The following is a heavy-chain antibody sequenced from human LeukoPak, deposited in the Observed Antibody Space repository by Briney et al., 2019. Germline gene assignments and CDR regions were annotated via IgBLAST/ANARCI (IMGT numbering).Heavy chain of an antibody. CDR2: VYTSGST. Sequence: SETLSLTCTVSGGSISSYYWSWIRQPPGKGLEWIGRVYTSGSTNYNPSLKSRVTISLDTSQNQFSLKLSSVTAADTAVYYCAREGRWLQFNYWGQGTLVTVSS. V-gene: IGHV4-4*08. D-gene: IGHD5-24*01. J-gene: IGHJ4*02. CDR3: AREGRWLQFNY. CDR1: GGSISSYY.